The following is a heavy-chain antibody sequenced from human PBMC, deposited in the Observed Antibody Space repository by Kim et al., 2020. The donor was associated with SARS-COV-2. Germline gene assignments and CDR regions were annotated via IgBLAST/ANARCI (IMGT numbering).Heavy chain of an antibody. J-gene: IGHJ6*02. CDR1: GGSISSGSYY. CDR2: IYTSGST. V-gene: IGHV4-61*02. CDR3: ARLRSGYSYGYYYYYGMDV. D-gene: IGHD5-18*01. Sequence: SETLSLTCTVSGGSISSGSYYWSWIRQPAGKGLEWIGRIYTSGSTNYNPSLKSRGTISVDTSKNQFSLKLSSVTAADTAVYYCARLRSGYSYGYYYYYGMDVWGQGTTVTVSS.